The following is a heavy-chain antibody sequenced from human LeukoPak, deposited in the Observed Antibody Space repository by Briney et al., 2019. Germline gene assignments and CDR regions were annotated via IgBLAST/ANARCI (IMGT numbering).Heavy chain of an antibody. D-gene: IGHD5-12*01. J-gene: IGHJ4*02. Sequence: PGGSLRLSCAASGFTFNNYAMSWVRQAPGKGLEWVSAISGSGGSTNYADSVKGRFTISRDNSKNMLYLQMNSLRAADTAVYYCASGGVYSGYDSGYWGQGTLVTVSS. CDR3: ASGGVYSGYDSGY. V-gene: IGHV3-23*01. CDR2: ISGSGGST. CDR1: GFTFNNYA.